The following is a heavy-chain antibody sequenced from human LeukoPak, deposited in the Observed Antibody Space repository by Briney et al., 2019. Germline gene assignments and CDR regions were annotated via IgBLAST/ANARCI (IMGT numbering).Heavy chain of an antibody. D-gene: IGHD6-13*01. Sequence: ASVKVSCKASGYTFTGYYMHWVRQAPGQGLEWMGWINPNNGGTNYAQKFQGRVTMTRGTSISTAYMELSRLTSDGTAVYYCARGSSSWYVGPPLDYWGQGTLVTVSS. V-gene: IGHV1-2*02. CDR3: ARGSSSWYVGPPLDY. CDR1: GYTFTGYY. CDR2: INPNNGGT. J-gene: IGHJ4*02.